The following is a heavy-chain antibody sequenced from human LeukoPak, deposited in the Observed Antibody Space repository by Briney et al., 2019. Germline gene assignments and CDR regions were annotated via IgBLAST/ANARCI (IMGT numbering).Heavy chain of an antibody. V-gene: IGHV3-74*01. J-gene: IGHJ4*02. CDR2: IKSDGSRT. CDR3: ARENWNFDY. D-gene: IGHD1-1*01. CDR1: GFTFSSYW. Sequence: GGSLRLSCVASGFTFSSYWIHWVRQAPGKGLVWVSGIKSDGSRTTYADSVKGRFTISRDNAKNTVSLQMHSLRAEDTAVYYCARENWNFDYWGQGTLVTVSS.